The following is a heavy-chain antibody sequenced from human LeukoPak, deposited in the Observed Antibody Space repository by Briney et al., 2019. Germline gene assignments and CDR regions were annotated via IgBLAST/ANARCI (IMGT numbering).Heavy chain of an antibody. CDR1: GYSISIGYY. V-gene: IGHV4-38-2*01. Sequence: SETLSLTCAVSGYSISIGYYWGWIRQPPGKGLEWIGSIYHSGSTYYNPSLKSRVTISIDTSKNQFSLKLSSVTAADTAVYYCARPADQPAAIPYNAFDIWGQGTMVTVSS. D-gene: IGHD2-2*01. CDR3: ARPADQPAAIPYNAFDI. J-gene: IGHJ3*02. CDR2: IYHSGST.